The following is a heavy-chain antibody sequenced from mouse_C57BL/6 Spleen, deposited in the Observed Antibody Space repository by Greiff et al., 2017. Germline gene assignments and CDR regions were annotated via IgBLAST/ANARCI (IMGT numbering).Heavy chain of an antibody. CDR3: ARYDYDLAWFAY. Sequence: EVKLMESGGGLVQPGGSLSLSCAASGFTFTDYYMSWVRQPPGKALEWLGFIRNKANGYTTEYSASVKGRFTISRDNSQSILYLQMNALRAEDSATYYCARYDYDLAWFAYWGQGTLVTVAA. CDR2: IRNKANGYTT. CDR1: GFTFTDYY. J-gene: IGHJ3*01. V-gene: IGHV7-3*01. D-gene: IGHD2-4*01.